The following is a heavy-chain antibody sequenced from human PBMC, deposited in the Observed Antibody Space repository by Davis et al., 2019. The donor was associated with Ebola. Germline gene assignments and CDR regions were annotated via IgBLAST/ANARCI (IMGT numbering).Heavy chain of an antibody. J-gene: IGHJ5*02. V-gene: IGHV4-34*01. CDR3: ARTAKTSVSASGLGYTYFDP. Sequence: GSLRLSCNVSGGSISSYYWRWIRQSPGKGLEWIGKISHSGVSDYNPSLKSRATISVDTSKNQFSLKMSSLSAADAAVYYCARTAKTSVSASGLGYTYFDPWSQGTLVTVSS. CDR2: ISHSGVS. D-gene: IGHD5-18*01. CDR1: GGSISSYY.